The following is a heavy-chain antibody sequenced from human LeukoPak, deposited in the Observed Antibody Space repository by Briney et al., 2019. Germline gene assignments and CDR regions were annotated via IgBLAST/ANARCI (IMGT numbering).Heavy chain of an antibody. CDR2: IYYSGST. V-gene: IGHV4-39*07. Sequence: SETLSLTCTVSGGSISSSSYYWGWIRQPPGKGLEWIGSIYYSGSTYYNPSLKSRVTISVDTSKNQFSLKLSSVTAADTAVYYCARGGDYSSGWYVFFDYWGQGTLVTVSS. J-gene: IGHJ4*02. CDR3: ARGGDYSSGWYVFFDY. CDR1: GGSISSSSYY. D-gene: IGHD6-19*01.